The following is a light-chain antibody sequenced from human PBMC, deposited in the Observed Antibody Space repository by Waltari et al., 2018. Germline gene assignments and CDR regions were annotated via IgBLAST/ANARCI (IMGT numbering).Light chain of an antibody. J-gene: IGLJ2*01. CDR2: INN. CDR1: SPNIGSHS. Sequence: QSVLTQPPSASGTPGQRIIIPCSGSSPNIGSHSVNWYQQLPGTAPKLRIYINNQRPSGVPDRFSGSVSATSASLAISGLQFEDEADYYCSTWDDNLKGVFGGGTKLTVL. V-gene: IGLV1-44*01. CDR3: STWDDNLKGV.